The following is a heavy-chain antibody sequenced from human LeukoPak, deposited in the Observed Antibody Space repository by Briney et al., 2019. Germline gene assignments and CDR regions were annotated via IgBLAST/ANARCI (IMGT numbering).Heavy chain of an antibody. CDR3: ARYFGLETYYRTGFDH. V-gene: IGHV1-18*01. J-gene: IGHJ4*02. Sequence: ASVKASCKASGYTFTNYGITWVRQAPGQGLEWMGWISVYNGNTNSAQKFQGRFTMTTDTSTSTAYMELRSLRFDDTAVYYCARYFGLETYYRTGFDHWGQGTLLTVSS. CDR2: ISVYNGNT. D-gene: IGHD3-3*01. CDR1: GYTFTNYG.